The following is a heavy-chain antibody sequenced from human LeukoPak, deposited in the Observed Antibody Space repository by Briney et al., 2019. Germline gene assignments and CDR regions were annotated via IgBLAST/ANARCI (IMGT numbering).Heavy chain of an antibody. J-gene: IGHJ5*02. D-gene: IGHD3-10*01. V-gene: IGHV3-30*02. CDR3: SKDLTSDFGGDLDP. CDR1: GVTFSNYG. Sequence: GGSLRLSCAASGVTFSNYGMHWVRQAPGKGLECVALISFDGSQKYYADSVKGRFTISRDNSKSTVYLQMNSLRVEDAAVYYCSKDLTSDFGGDLDPWGQGTLVTVSS. CDR2: ISFDGSQK.